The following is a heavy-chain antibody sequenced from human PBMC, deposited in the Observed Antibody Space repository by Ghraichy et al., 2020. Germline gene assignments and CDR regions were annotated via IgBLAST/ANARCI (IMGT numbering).Heavy chain of an antibody. CDR2: ISGSGGST. D-gene: IGHD3-9*01. CDR3: AKDYSGYDILTNWFDP. Sequence: GGSLRLSCAASGFTFSSYAMSWVRQAPGKGLEWVSAISGSGGSTYYAETVKGRFTISRDNSMNTLYLQMNSLRAEDTAVYYCAKDYSGYDILTNWFDPWGQGTLVTVSS. CDR1: GFTFSSYA. J-gene: IGHJ5*02. V-gene: IGHV3-23*01.